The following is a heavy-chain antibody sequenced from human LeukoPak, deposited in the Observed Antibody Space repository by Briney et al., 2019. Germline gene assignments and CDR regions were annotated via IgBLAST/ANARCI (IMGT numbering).Heavy chain of an antibody. J-gene: IGHJ4*02. CDR3: ARASYGPKVNFDY. V-gene: IGHV3-23*01. Sequence: GGSLRLSCAASGFTFSSYGMSWVRQAPGKGQEWVSAISGSGGSTYYADSVKGRFTISRDNSKNTLYLQMNSLRAEDTAVYYCARASYGPKVNFDYWGQGTLVTVSS. D-gene: IGHD4/OR15-4a*01. CDR1: GFTFSSYG. CDR2: ISGSGGST.